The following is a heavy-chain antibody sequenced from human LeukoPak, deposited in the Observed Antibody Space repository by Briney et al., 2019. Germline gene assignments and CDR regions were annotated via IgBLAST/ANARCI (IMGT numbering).Heavy chain of an antibody. J-gene: IGHJ5*02. CDR3: ASWYYDYVWGSYWFWFDP. V-gene: IGHV3-23*01. D-gene: IGHD3-16*01. CDR1: GFTFSSYA. CDR2: ISGSGGST. Sequence: GSLSLSCAASGFTFSSYAMSWVRQAPGKGLEWVSAISGSGGSTYYADSVKGRFTISRDNSKNTLYLQMNSLRAEDTAVYYCASWYYDYVWGSYWFWFDPWGQGTLVTVSS.